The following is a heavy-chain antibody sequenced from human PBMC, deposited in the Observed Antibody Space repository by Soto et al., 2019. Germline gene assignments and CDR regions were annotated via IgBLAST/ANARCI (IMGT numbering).Heavy chain of an antibody. CDR3: AKGYGPAYYYYGMDV. CDR1: GFTFDDYT. D-gene: IGHD1-1*01. J-gene: IGHJ6*02. Sequence: PGGSLRLSCAASGFTFDDYTVHWVRQAPGKGLGWVSLISWDGGSTYYADSVKGRFTISRDNSKNSLYLQMNSLRTEDTALYYCAKGYGPAYYYYGMDVWGQGTTVTVSS. V-gene: IGHV3-43*01. CDR2: ISWDGGST.